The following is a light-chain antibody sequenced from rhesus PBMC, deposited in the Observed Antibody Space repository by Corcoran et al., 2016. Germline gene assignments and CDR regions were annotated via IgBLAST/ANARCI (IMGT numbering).Light chain of an antibody. J-gene: IGKJ1*01. CDR1: QDICNY. V-gene: IGKV1S14*01. CDR2: YAS. CDR3: QQHGNYPWT. Sequence: DIQMTQSPSALFAPVGDTVTITRRTSQDICNYLAWYQQKPGNAPKPLIYYASTLESGVPSRFSGGGSGTDFSLTISSLQPEEFAIYYCQQHGNYPWTFGQGTKVEV.